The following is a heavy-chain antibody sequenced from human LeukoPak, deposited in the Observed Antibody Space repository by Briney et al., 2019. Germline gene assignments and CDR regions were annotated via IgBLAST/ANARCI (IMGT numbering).Heavy chain of an antibody. Sequence: ASVKVSCKASGYTFTSYYMYWVRQAPGQGLEWMGIINPSGGSTSYAQKFQGRVTMTRDMSTSTAYMELRSLRSEDTAVYYCARERGVYYDSSGYYPFDYWGQGTLVTVSS. V-gene: IGHV1-46*01. CDR2: INPSGGST. J-gene: IGHJ4*02. CDR1: GYTFTSYY. D-gene: IGHD3-22*01. CDR3: ARERGVYYDSSGYYPFDY.